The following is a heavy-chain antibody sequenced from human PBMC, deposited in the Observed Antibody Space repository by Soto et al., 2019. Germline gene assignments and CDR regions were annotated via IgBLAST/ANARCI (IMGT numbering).Heavy chain of an antibody. D-gene: IGHD3-22*01. Sequence: GGPLRLSCAASGFTFSTYAMGWVRQAPGKGLEWVSALTDSGGSTYYADSVKGRSTISRDNSKNTLFLQMNSLRAEDTAVYYCAKKSSGNSYFYFDYWGQGALVTVSS. CDR1: GFTFSTYA. CDR2: LTDSGGST. V-gene: IGHV3-23*01. CDR3: AKKSSGNSYFYFDY. J-gene: IGHJ4*02.